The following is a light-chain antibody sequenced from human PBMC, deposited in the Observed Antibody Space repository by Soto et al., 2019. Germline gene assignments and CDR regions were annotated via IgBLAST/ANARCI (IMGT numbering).Light chain of an antibody. CDR2: YDS. CDR3: QVWDSSSDHVI. V-gene: IGLV3-21*04. J-gene: IGLJ2*01. CDR1: NIGKKS. Sequence: SYELTQPPSVSVAPGKTASITCGGNNIGKKSVHWYQQKPGQAPVLAIYYDSDRPSGIPERFSGSNSGNTATLTISGVEAGDEADYYCQVWDSSSDHVIFGGGTKLTVL.